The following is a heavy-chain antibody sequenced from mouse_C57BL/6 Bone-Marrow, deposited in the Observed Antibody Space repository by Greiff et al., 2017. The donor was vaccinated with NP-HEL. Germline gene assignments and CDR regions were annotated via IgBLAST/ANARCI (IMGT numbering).Heavy chain of an antibody. CDR3: ARGGIYYDYDGWYFDV. CDR1: GFSLTSYA. J-gene: IGHJ1*03. Sequence: VKLVESGPGLVAPSQSLSITCTVSGFSLTSYAISWVRQPPGKGLEWLGVIWTGGGTNYNSALKSRLSISKDNSKSQVFLKMNSLQTDDTARYYCARGGIYYDYDGWYFDVWGTGTTVTVSS. V-gene: IGHV2-9-1*01. CDR2: IWTGGGT. D-gene: IGHD2-4*01.